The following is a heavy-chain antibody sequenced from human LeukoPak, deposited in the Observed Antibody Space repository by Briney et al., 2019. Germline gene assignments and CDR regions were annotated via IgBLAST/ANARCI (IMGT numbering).Heavy chain of an antibody. CDR2: ITTSGGTT. D-gene: IGHD3-3*01. CDR3: AKDRTSYDFWSGYYYYYYYYGMDV. V-gene: IGHV3-23*01. CDR1: GLTFSGYA. J-gene: IGHJ6*02. Sequence: GGSLRLSCAASGLTFSGYAINWVRQAPGKGLEWVSTITTSGGTTYYADSVKGRFTISRDNSKNTLYLQMNSLRAEDTAVYYCAKDRTSYDFWSGYYYYYYYYGMDVWGQGTTVTVSS.